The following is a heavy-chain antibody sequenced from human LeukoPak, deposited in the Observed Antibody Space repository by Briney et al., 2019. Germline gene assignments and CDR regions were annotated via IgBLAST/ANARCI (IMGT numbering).Heavy chain of an antibody. CDR3: AKDANPYCGGDCYPYYFDY. CDR2: ISGSGGST. D-gene: IGHD2-21*02. V-gene: IGHV3-23*01. J-gene: IGHJ4*02. CDR1: GFTFSSYA. Sequence: GGSLRLSCAASGFTFSSYAMSWVRRAPGKGLEWVSAISGSGGSTYYADSVKGRFTISRDNSKNTLYLQMNSLRAEDTAVYYCAKDANPYCGGDCYPYYFDYWGQGTLVTVSS.